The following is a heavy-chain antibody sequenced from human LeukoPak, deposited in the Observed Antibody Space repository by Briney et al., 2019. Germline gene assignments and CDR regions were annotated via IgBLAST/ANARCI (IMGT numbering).Heavy chain of an antibody. Sequence: GGSLRLSCAASGFTFSSFGMHWVRQAPGKGLEWVTIISYDGNNKHYADSVKGRFTISRDNSKNTLYLQMGSLRTEDTAVYYCASTSKDSGVQGGQRGAFDIWGQGTMVTVSS. D-gene: IGHD3-10*01. V-gene: IGHV3-30*03. CDR3: ASTSKDSGVQGGQRGAFDI. CDR1: GFTFSSFG. J-gene: IGHJ3*02. CDR2: ISYDGNNK.